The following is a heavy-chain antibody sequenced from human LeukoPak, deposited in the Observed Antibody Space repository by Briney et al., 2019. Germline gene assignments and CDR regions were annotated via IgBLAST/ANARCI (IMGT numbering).Heavy chain of an antibody. CDR3: ARESWSDSVAFDI. D-gene: IGHD3-3*01. Sequence: GGSLRLSCAASGFSFSSSAMHWVRQAPGKGLEWVAVTSYDGSVKYYADSVKGRFTISRDNPKNTLYLQMNSLRAEDTALYYCARESWSDSVAFDIWGLGTMVIVSS. J-gene: IGHJ3*02. CDR2: TSYDGSVK. V-gene: IGHV3-30-3*01. CDR1: GFSFSSSA.